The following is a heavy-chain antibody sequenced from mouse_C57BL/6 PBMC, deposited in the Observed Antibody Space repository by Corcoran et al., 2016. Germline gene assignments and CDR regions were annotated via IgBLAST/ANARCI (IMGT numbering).Heavy chain of an antibody. CDR2: INTYSGVP. V-gene: IGHV9-3*01. J-gene: IGHJ3*01. CDR3: ASAWFAY. Sequence: QNQLVQSGPELKKPGETVKISCKASGYTFTTYGMSWVKQAPGKGLKWMGWINTYSGVPTYADDFKGRFAFSLETSASTAYLQINNLKNEDTATYFCASAWFAYWGQGTLVTVSA. CDR1: GYTFTTYG.